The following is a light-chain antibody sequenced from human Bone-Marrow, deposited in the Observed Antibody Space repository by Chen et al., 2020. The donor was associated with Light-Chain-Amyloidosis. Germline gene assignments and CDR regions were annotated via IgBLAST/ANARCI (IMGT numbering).Light chain of an antibody. CDR2: RDT. CDR3: QSADSSGTYEVI. CDR1: DLPTKY. J-gene: IGLJ2*01. V-gene: IGLV3-25*03. Sequence: SYELTQPPSVSVSPGQTARITCSGDDLPTKYAYWYQQKPGQAPVMVIHRDTERPSGISERFSGSRSGTTATLTISGVQAEDEADDDCQSADSSGTYEVIFGGGTKLTVL.